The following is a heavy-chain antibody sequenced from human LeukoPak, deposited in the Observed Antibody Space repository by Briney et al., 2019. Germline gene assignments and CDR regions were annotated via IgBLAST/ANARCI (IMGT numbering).Heavy chain of an antibody. CDR1: GFTFDDYA. J-gene: IGHJ6*03. CDR2: ISWNSGSI. D-gene: IGHD1-26*01. V-gene: IGHV3-9*01. Sequence: GRSLRLSSAASGFTFDDYAMHCVRQAPGKGLEWVSGISWNSGSIGYADSVKGRFTISRDNAKNSLYLQMHSLRAEDTALYYCAKGVGATLFGYYYYYMDVWGKGTTVTVSS. CDR3: AKGVGATLFGYYYYYMDV.